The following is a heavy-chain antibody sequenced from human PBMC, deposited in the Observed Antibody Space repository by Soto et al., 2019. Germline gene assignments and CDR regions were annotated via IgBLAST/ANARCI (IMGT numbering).Heavy chain of an antibody. CDR3: ARLRDSDGMDV. D-gene: IGHD1-26*01. CDR2: IIPILGIA. V-gene: IGHV1-69*02. Sequence: QVQLVQSGAEVKKPGSSVKVSCKASGGTFSSYTISWERQAPGQGLEWMGRIIPILGIANYAQKFQGRVTITADKSTSTAYMELSSLRSEDTVVYYCARLRDSDGMDVWGQGTTVTVSS. CDR1: GGTFSSYT. J-gene: IGHJ6*02.